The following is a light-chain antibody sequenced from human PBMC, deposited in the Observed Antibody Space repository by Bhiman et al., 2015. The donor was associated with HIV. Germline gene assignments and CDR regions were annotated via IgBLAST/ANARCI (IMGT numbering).Light chain of an antibody. Sequence: SYELTQPPSVSVSPGQTASITCSGDKLGDKYACWYQQKPGQSPVLVIYQNNKRPSGIPERFSGSKSGNTATLTISGTQAMDEADYYCQAWDITFPLFGGGTKLTVL. CDR3: QAWDITFPL. V-gene: IGLV3-1*01. J-gene: IGLJ3*02. CDR1: KLGDKY. CDR2: QNN.